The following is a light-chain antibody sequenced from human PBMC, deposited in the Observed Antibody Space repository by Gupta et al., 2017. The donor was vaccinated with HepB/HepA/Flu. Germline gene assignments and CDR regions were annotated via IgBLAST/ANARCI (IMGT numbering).Light chain of an antibody. CDR1: SSDVGSYNR. CDR3: SSYTSSSTVV. CDR2: EVS. V-gene: IGLV2-18*02. J-gene: IGLJ2*01. Sequence: RAATISCTGTSSDVGSYNRVSWYQQPSGTAPKLMIYEVSNRPSGVPDRFSGSKSGNTASLTISGLRAEDEADYYCSSYTSSSTVVFGGGTKLTVL.